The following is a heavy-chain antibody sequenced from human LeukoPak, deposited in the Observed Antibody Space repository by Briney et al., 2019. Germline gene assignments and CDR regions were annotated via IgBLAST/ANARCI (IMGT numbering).Heavy chain of an antibody. V-gene: IGHV1-24*01. Sequence: ASVKVSCKVSGYTLTELSMHWVRQAPGKGLEWMGGFDPEDGETIYAQKFQGRVTMTEDTSTDTAYMELSSLRSEDTAVYYCATVPGNNQFGYYYGMDVWGQGTTVTVSS. J-gene: IGHJ6*02. CDR1: GYTLTELS. CDR3: ATVPGNNQFGYYYGMDV. D-gene: IGHD3-10*01. CDR2: FDPEDGET.